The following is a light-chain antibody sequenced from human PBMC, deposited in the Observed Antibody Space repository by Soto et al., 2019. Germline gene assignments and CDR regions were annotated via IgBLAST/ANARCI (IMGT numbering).Light chain of an antibody. J-gene: IGKJ4*01. CDR3: QQSYSTPLT. CDR2: AAS. V-gene: IGKV1-39*01. Sequence: DLHMTQSPSSLSASVGDRVTITCRASQSITTFLNWYQQKPGKAPKLLIYAASSLHSAVPSRFSGSGSGTDFTLTISNLQPEDFATYYCQQSYSTPLTFGGGTKVKIK. CDR1: QSITTF.